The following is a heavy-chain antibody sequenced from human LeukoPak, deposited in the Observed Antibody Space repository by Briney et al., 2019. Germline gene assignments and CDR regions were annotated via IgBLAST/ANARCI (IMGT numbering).Heavy chain of an antibody. J-gene: IGHJ4*02. CDR3: ARHQDESATVTFFDY. CDR1: GGSFSGYY. CDR2: INHSGST. D-gene: IGHD4-17*01. Sequence: KPSETLSLTCAVYGGSFSGYYWSWIRQPPGKGLEWIGEINHSGSTNYNPSLKSRVTISVDTSKNQFSLKLSSVTAADTAVYYCARHQDESATVTFFDYWGQGTLVTVSS. V-gene: IGHV4-34*01.